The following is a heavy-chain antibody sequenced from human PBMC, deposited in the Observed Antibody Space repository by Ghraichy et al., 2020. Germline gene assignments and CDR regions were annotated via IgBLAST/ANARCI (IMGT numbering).Heavy chain of an antibody. V-gene: IGHV3-7*03. CDR1: GFSFSDYW. Sequence: GESLNISCATSGFSFSDYWMTWVRQAPGKGLEWVAIIKQDGSETYYVDSVKGRFSISRDNAKNSLHLQMNSLRVEDTAAYYCARGKGWYFDLWGRATLVTVSS. CDR2: IKQDGSET. J-gene: IGHJ2*01. CDR3: ARGKGWYFDL.